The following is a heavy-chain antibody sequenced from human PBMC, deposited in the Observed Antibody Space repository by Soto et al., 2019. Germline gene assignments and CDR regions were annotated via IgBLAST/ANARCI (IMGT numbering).Heavy chain of an antibody. V-gene: IGHV1-18*01. D-gene: IGHD3-16*01. J-gene: IGHJ4*02. CDR2: VSGYNGDK. CDR3: ARGGTQIDY. Sequence: VRQAPGKRREWMEWVSGYNGDKKYAKKVQGRVTMTKDTSTTKAYMELRRLRYEETAVYYCARGGTQIDYWGQGTLVTVSS.